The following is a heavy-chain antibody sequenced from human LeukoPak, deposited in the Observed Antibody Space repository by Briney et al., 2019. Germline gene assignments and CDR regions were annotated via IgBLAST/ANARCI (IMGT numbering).Heavy chain of an antibody. D-gene: IGHD6-13*01. CDR2: INHSGST. CDR1: GGSFSGYY. Sequence: SETLSLTRAVYGGSFSGYYWSWIRQPPGKGLEWIGEINHSGSTNYNPSLKSRVTISVDTSKNQFSLKLSSVPAADTAVYYCARVRQQLVPNYFDYWGQGTLVTVSS. J-gene: IGHJ4*02. V-gene: IGHV4-34*01. CDR3: ARVRQQLVPNYFDY.